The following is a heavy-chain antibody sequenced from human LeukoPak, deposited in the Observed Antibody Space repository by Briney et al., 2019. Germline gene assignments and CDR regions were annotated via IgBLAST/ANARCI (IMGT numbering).Heavy chain of an antibody. CDR2: IGTAGEI. CDR1: GFTFSSYD. D-gene: IGHD6-13*01. V-gene: IGHV3-13*01. Sequence: GGSLRLSCAASGFTFSSYDIHWVRQATGKGLEWVSGIGTAGEIYYPASVKGRFTISRENAKNCLYRQMNSLRAGDTAVYYCARAAYSSTWYSRYFDLWGRGTLVTVSS. J-gene: IGHJ2*01. CDR3: ARAAYSSTWYSRYFDL.